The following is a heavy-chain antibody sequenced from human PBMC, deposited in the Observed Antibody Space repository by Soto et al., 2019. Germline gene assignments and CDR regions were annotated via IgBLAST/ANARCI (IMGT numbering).Heavy chain of an antibody. D-gene: IGHD6-19*01. CDR3: ARVQTLGGHSSGWETSNSGFDY. CDR1: GGTFSSYA. V-gene: IGHV1-69*13. J-gene: IGHJ4*02. CDR2: IIPIFGTA. Sequence: SVKVSCKASGGTFSSYAISWVRQAPGQGLEWMGGIIPIFGTADYAQKFQGRVTITADESTGTAYMELSSLRAEDTAVYYCARVQTLGGHSSGWETSNSGFDYWGRGTLVTVSS.